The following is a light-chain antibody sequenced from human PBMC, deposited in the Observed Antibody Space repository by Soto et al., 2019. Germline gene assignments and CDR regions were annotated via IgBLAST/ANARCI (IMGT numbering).Light chain of an antibody. J-gene: IGLJ1*01. V-gene: IGLV2-11*01. Sequence: QSAMTQPRSVSGSPGQSVTISCTGTSSDVGGYNYVSWYQQHPGKSPKLMIYDVSNRPSGVPDRFSGSKSGNTASLTFSERHAEDEADYYCSSSAGSYSYVFGTGTKVTVL. CDR3: SSSAGSYSYV. CDR2: DVS. CDR1: SSDVGGYNY.